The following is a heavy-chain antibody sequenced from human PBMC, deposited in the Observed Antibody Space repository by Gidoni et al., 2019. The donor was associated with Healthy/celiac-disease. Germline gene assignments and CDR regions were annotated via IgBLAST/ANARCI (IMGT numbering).Heavy chain of an antibody. V-gene: IGHV3-33*08. CDR1: GFTFRSYG. Sequence: QVQLVGSGGGVVQPGRSLRLSCAASGFTFRSYGMHWVRQAPGKGLEWGAVIWYDGSNKYYADSVKGRFTISRDNSKNTLYLQMNSLRAEDTAVYYCAREATDYYDFWSGYYTGNYYGMDVWGQGTTVTVSS. CDR3: AREATDYYDFWSGYYTGNYYGMDV. J-gene: IGHJ6*02. CDR2: IWYDGSNK. D-gene: IGHD3-3*01.